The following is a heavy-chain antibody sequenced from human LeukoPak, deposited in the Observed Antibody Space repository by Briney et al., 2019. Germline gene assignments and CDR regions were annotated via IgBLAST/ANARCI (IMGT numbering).Heavy chain of an antibody. Sequence: GGSLRLSCAASGFSFSSSAMHWVRQAPGKGLDWVAFIHYDGNNKYYADSVKGRFTISRDNSKNTLYLQMNSLRAEDTAVYYCADEGYSSPYYFDYWGQGTLVTVSS. J-gene: IGHJ4*02. CDR1: GFSFSSSA. V-gene: IGHV3-30*02. CDR2: IHYDGNNK. CDR3: ADEGYSSPYYFDY. D-gene: IGHD6-13*01.